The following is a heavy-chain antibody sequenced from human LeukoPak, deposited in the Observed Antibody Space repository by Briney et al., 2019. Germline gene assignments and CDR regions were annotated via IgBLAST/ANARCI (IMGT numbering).Heavy chain of an antibody. J-gene: IGHJ3*02. CDR3: ARQVHSSILRDDAFDI. CDR2: IYYSGST. CDR1: GGSISSYY. D-gene: IGHD6-13*01. V-gene: IGHV4-59*08. Sequence: SETLSLTCTVSGGSISSYYWSWIRQPPGKGLEWIGYIYYSGSTNYNPSLKSRVTISVDTSKNQFSLKLSSVTAADTAVYYCARQVHSSILRDDAFDIWGQGTMVTVSS.